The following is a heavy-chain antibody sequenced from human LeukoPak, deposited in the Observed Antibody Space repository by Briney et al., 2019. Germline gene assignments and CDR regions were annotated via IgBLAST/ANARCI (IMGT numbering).Heavy chain of an antibody. CDR2: ISYDGTNK. J-gene: IGHJ4*02. V-gene: IGHV3-30*18. D-gene: IGHD2-15*01. CDR1: GFTFSSYD. CDR3: AKTGGSSDY. Sequence: GGSLRLSCAASGFTFSSYDMHWVCQAPGKGLDWVAVISYDGTNKYYADSVKGRFTISRDNSKSTLYLQMNTLRTEDTAVYYCAKTGGSSDYWGQGTLVTVSS.